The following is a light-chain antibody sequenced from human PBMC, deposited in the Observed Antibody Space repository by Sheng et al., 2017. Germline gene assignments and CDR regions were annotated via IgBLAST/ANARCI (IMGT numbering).Light chain of an antibody. V-gene: IGKV1-5*03. CDR3: QQYNSYPALT. Sequence: DIQMTQSPSTLSASEGDRVTLACRASQSISSWLAWYQQKPGKAPKLLIYRASSLQSGVPSKFSGSGSGTDFTLTISSLQPEDFATYYCQQYNSYPALTFGGGTKVEIK. CDR1: QSISSW. CDR2: RAS. J-gene: IGKJ4*01.